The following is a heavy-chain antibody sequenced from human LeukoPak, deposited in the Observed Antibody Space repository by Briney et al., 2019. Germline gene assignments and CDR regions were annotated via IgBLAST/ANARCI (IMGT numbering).Heavy chain of an antibody. CDR3: ARDTRGESDY. D-gene: IGHD2-2*01. CDR1: GFTFTSYW. Sequence: PGGSLRLSCAASGFTFTSYWMSWVRQAPGKGLEWVANIKYDGSEEYYAVSVKGRFTISRDNTKNSLYLQMNSLRAEDTAMYYCARDTRGESDYWGHGTLVTVSS. V-gene: IGHV3-7*01. J-gene: IGHJ4*01. CDR2: IKYDGSEE.